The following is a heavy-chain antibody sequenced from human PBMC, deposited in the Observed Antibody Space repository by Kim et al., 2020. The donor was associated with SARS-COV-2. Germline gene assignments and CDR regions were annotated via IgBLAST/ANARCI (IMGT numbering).Heavy chain of an antibody. D-gene: IGHD6-13*01. CDR2: IYYSENT. Sequence: SETLSLTCTVSGGSISSYYWSWIRQPPGKGLEWIGYIYYSENTNYNPSLKSRVTISVDTSKNQFSLKRSSVTAADTAVYYCARDTSSPPIGYYYGLDVWGQGSTVTVSS. J-gene: IGHJ6*02. CDR1: GGSISSYY. V-gene: IGHV4-59*01. CDR3: ARDTSSPPIGYYYGLDV.